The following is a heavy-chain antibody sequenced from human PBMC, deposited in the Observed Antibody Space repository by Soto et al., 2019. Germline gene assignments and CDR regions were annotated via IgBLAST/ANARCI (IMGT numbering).Heavy chain of an antibody. D-gene: IGHD6-19*01. V-gene: IGHV4-34*01. Sequence: SETLSLTSAVYGGSFNGYDGSWIRQHPGKGLEWIGEINHSGSTNYNPSLKSRVTISVDTSKNQFSLKLSSVTAADTAVYYCARPTRQWLGLRYYYGMDVWGQGTTVTVSS. CDR3: ARPTRQWLGLRYYYGMDV. J-gene: IGHJ6*02. CDR1: GGSFNGYD. CDR2: INHSGST.